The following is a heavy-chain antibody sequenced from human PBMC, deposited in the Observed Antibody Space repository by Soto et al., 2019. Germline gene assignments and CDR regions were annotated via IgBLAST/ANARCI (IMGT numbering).Heavy chain of an antibody. J-gene: IGHJ4*02. V-gene: IGHV1-18*01. Sequence: QVHLVQSGTEVKKPGASVKVSCKTSGYTFSNYGISWVRQAPGQGLEWVGWVNVNDGRTNYAQNLQDIVIVSTDTSTSTAFMELRSLRSDDTAVYYCARDINWNVDYWGQGTLVTVSS. CDR1: GYTFSNYG. D-gene: IGHD1-1*01. CDR3: ARDINWNVDY. CDR2: VNVNDGRT.